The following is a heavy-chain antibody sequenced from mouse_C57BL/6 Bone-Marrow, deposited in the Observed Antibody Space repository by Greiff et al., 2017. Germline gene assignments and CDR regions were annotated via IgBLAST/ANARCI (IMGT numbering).Heavy chain of an antibody. CDR1: GFPITSGYY. CDR2: ITHSGET. Sequence: VQVVESGPGLVKPSQSLFLTCSITGFPITSGYYWIWIRQSPGKPLEWMGYITHSGETFYNPSLQSPISITRETSKNQFFLQLNSVTTEDTAMYYCAGAKNWDWYFDVWGTGTTVTVSS. D-gene: IGHD4-1*01. CDR3: AGAKNWDWYFDV. J-gene: IGHJ1*03. V-gene: IGHV12-3*01.